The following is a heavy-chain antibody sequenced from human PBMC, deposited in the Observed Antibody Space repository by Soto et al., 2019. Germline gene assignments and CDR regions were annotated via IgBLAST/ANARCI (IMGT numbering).Heavy chain of an antibody. D-gene: IGHD6-6*01. CDR1: GGSISGYY. Sequence: SETLSLTCTVSGGSISGYYWSWIRQPPGKGLEWIGYMYNTGSTVYNPSFKSRVTISVDTSKNQFSLKASDTAMYYCARPSYSSSRYYGMDVWGQGTTVTVSS. CDR2: MYNTGST. CDR3: ARPSYSSSRYYGMDV. J-gene: IGHJ6*02. V-gene: IGHV4-59*12.